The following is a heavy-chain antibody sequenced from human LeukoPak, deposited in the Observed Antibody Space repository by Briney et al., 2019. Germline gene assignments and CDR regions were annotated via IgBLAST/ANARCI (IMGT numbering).Heavy chain of an antibody. V-gene: IGHV3-33*01. CDR3: ARDGLYYYDSSGPGGYFDY. CDR1: GFTFSSYG. Sequence: GGSLRLSCAASGFTFSSYGMHWVRQAPGKGLEWVAVIWYDGSNKYYADSVKGRFTISRDNSKNTLYLQMNSLRAEDTAVYYCARDGLYYYDSSGPGGYFDYWGQGTLVTVSS. CDR2: IWYDGSNK. D-gene: IGHD3-22*01. J-gene: IGHJ4*02.